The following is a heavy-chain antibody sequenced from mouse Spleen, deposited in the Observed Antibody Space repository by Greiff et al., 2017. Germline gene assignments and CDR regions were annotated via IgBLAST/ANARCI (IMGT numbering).Heavy chain of an antibody. Sequence: EVQWVESGGDLVKPGGSLKLSCAASGFTFSSYGMSWVRQTPDKRLEWVATISSGGSYTYYPDSVKGRFTISRDNAKNTLYLQMSSLKSEDTAMYYCARDYYGSSYWYFDVWGTGTTVTVSS. CDR2: ISSGGSYT. CDR1: GFTFSSYG. V-gene: IGHV5-6*01. J-gene: IGHJ1*03. D-gene: IGHD1-1*01. CDR3: ARDYYGSSYWYFDV.